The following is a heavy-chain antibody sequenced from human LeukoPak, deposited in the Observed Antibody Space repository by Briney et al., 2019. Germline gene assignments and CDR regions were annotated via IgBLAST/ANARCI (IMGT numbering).Heavy chain of an antibody. J-gene: IGHJ6*03. CDR3: ARVPSTYYYYYMDV. V-gene: IGHV3-11*04. Sequence: GGSLRLSCAASGLTFSDYYMSWIRQAPGKGLEWVSYISSSVSTIYYADSVKGRFTISRDNAKNSLYLQMNSLRAEDTAVYYCARVPSTYYYYYMDVWGKGTTVTVSS. CDR2: ISSSVSTI. CDR1: GLTFSDYY.